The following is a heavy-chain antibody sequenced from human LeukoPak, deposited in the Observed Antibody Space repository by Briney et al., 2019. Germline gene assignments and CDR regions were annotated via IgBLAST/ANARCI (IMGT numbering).Heavy chain of an antibody. CDR1: GGSISHYY. CDR3: AREDPQTTVPEGMDV. Sequence: SETLSLTCTVSGGSISHYYWSWIRQSPGKGLEWIGYIYYSGTTNYNPSLKSRVTISVDTSRNQFSLQLRAVTAADTAVYYCAREDPQTTVPEGMDVWGQGTTVIVSS. CDR2: IYYSGTT. V-gene: IGHV4-59*01. D-gene: IGHD4-17*01. J-gene: IGHJ6*02.